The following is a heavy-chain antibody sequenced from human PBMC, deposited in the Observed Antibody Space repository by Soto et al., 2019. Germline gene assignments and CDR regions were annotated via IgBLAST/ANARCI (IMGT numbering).Heavy chain of an antibody. CDR1: GFTFSSYS. CDR2: ISSSSSYI. Sequence: KPGGSLRLSCAASGFTFSSYSMNWVRQAPGKGLEWVSSISSSSSYIYYADSVKGRFTISRDNAKNSLYLQMNSLRAEDTAVYYCARDSTCTNGVCYFQFLYDAFDIWGQGTMVTVSS. CDR3: ARDSTCTNGVCYFQFLYDAFDI. D-gene: IGHD2-8*01. V-gene: IGHV3-21*01. J-gene: IGHJ3*02.